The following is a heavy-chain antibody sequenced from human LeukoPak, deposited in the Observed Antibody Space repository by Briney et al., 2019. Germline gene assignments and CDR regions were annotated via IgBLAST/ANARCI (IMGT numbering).Heavy chain of an antibody. J-gene: IGHJ4*02. V-gene: IGHV1-46*01. CDR2: INPSGGST. CDR3: ARGAVAGPFDY. CDR1: GYTFTSYY. Sequence: ASVKVSCKASGYTFTSYYMHWVRQAPGQGLEWMVIINPSGGSTSYAQKFQGRVTMTRDTSTSTVYMELSSLRSDDTAVYYCARGAVAGPFDYWGQGTLVTVSS. D-gene: IGHD6-19*01.